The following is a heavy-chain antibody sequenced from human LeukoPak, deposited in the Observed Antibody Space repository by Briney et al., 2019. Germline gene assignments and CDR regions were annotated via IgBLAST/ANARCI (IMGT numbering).Heavy chain of an antibody. CDR3: ARLYGDYGYYFDY. J-gene: IGHJ4*02. CDR2: IYHSGST. V-gene: IGHV4-38-2*01. Sequence: SETLSLTCAVSGYSISSGYYWGWIRQPPGKGLEWIGSIYHSGSTYYNPSLKSRVTMSVDTSKNQFSLKLSSVTAADTAVYYCARLYGDYGYYFDYWGQGTLVTVSS. D-gene: IGHD4-17*01. CDR1: GYSISSGYY.